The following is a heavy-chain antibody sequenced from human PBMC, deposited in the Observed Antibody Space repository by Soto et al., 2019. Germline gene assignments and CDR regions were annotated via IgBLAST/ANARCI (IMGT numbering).Heavy chain of an antibody. CDR3: ALVVAGTWGAFDY. CDR1: GFTFSSYA. Sequence: QVQLVESGGGVVQPGRSLRLSCAASGFTFSSYAMHWVRQAPGKGLECVAVISNDGINKYYADSVKGRFTISSDNSINTLYLQMNTRRTEDTAVYYCALVVAGTWGAFDYWGPGTLVTVSS. D-gene: IGHD6-19*01. J-gene: IGHJ4*02. V-gene: IGHV3-30-3*01. CDR2: ISNDGINK.